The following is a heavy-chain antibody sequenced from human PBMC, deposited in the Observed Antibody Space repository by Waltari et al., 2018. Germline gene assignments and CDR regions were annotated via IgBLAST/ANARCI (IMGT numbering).Heavy chain of an antibody. CDR2: IKQDGSEK. CDR3: ARGGIVGATKPYYFDY. V-gene: IGHV3-7*01. J-gene: IGHJ4*02. Sequence: EVQLVASGGGLVKPGGSLRLSCAASGFTFSSYWMSWVRPAPGKGLEWVANIKQDGSEKYYVDSVKGRFTISRDNAKNSLYLQMNSLRAEDTAVYYCARGGIVGATKPYYFDYWGQGTLVTVSS. CDR1: GFTFSSYW. D-gene: IGHD1-26*01.